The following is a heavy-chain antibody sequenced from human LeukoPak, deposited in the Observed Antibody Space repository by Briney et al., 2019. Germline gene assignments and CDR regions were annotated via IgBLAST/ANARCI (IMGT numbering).Heavy chain of an antibody. Sequence: GGSLRLSCAASGSTFSNHAMSWVRQAPGKGLEWVSTINISGGSTFYADSVKGRFTISRDNSKNTLYLQMNSLRAEDTAVYYCAKGESKDYLNYFDYLNYFDHWGQGALVTVSS. CDR1: GSTFSNHA. CDR3: AKGESKDYLNYFDYLNYFDH. CDR2: INISGGST. D-gene: IGHD2/OR15-2a*01. V-gene: IGHV3-23*01. J-gene: IGHJ4*02.